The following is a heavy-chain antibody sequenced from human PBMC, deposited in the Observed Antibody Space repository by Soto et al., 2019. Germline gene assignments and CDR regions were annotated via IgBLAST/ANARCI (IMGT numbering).Heavy chain of an antibody. CDR1: GGSISSNGYY. J-gene: IGHJ4*02. CDR3: ARLFQLHVDTAMAYFDY. V-gene: IGHV4-39*07. CDR2: IYHSGST. Sequence: PSETLSLTCTVSGGSISSNGYYWGWIRQPPGKGLEWIGTIYHSGSTYYNPSLKSRVTISVDKSKNQFSLKLSSVTAADTAVYYCARLFQLHVDTAMAYFDYWGQGTLVTVSS. D-gene: IGHD5-18*01.